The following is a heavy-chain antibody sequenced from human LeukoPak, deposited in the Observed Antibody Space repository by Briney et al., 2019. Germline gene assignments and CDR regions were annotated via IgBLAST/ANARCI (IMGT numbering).Heavy chain of an antibody. J-gene: IGHJ4*02. Sequence: SQTLSLTCTVSGGSISSGDYYWSWIRQSPGKGLEWIGYIYYSGSTYYNPSLKSRVTISVDTSKNQFSLKLSSVTAADTAVYYCATASIVSSGWYMDYWGQGTLVTVSS. CDR1: GGSISSGDYY. CDR2: IYYSGST. V-gene: IGHV4-30-4*01. CDR3: ATASIVSSGWYMDY. D-gene: IGHD6-19*01.